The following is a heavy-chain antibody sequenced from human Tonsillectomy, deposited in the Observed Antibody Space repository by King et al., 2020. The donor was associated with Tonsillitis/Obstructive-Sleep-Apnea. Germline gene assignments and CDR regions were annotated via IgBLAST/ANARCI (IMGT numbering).Heavy chain of an antibody. J-gene: IGHJ5*02. CDR1: GFTFRNYA. V-gene: IGHV3-23*04. CDR3: AKRGTATAGWFDP. D-gene: IGHD2-21*02. CDR2: ISDSGGTT. Sequence: VQLVESGGGLVQPGGSLRLSCAASGFTFRNYAMSWVRQAPGKGLEWVSTISDSGGTTYHVDSGKGRFTISRDNSKNTLDLRMNSLRADDTALYYCAKRGTATAGWFDPWGQGTLVIVSS.